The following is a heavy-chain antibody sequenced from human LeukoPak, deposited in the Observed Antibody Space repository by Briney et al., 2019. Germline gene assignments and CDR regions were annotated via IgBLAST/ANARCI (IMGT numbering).Heavy chain of an antibody. J-gene: IGHJ4*02. D-gene: IGHD2-2*02. CDR3: AKDTRYCSSTSCYTFDY. Sequence: GFLRLSCAASGFTFSSYAMSWVRQAPGKGLEWVSAISGSGGSTYYADSVKGRFTISRDNSKNTLYLQMNSLRAEDTAVYYCAKDTRYCSSTSCYTFDYWGQGTLVTVSS. CDR1: GFTFSSYA. V-gene: IGHV3-23*01. CDR2: ISGSGGST.